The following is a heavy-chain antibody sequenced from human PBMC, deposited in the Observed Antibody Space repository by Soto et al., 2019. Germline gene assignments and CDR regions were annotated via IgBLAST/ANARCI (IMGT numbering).Heavy chain of an antibody. J-gene: IGHJ5*02. CDR1: GFTFSSYG. Sequence: GGSLRLSCAASGFTFSSYGMHWVRQAPGKGLEWVAVISYDGSNKYYADSVKGRFTISRDNSKNTLYLQMNSLRAEDTAVYYCAKDRSAAPPVAVAVGWFDPWGQGTLVTVSS. CDR2: ISYDGSNK. V-gene: IGHV3-30*18. CDR3: AKDRSAAPPVAVAVGWFDP. D-gene: IGHD6-19*01.